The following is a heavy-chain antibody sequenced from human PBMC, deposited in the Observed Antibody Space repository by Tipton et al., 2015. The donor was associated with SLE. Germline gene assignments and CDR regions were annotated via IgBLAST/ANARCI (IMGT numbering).Heavy chain of an antibody. J-gene: IGHJ4*02. D-gene: IGHD1-26*01. CDR2: IYYSGST. CDR3: ARGGATRGFGY. V-gene: IGHV4-59*11. CDR1: GGSISSHY. Sequence: TLSLTCTVSGGSISSHYWSWIRQPPGKGLEWIGYIYYSGSTYYNPSLKSRVTISVDTSKNQFSLKLSSVTAADTAVYYCARGGATRGFGYWGQGTLVTVSS.